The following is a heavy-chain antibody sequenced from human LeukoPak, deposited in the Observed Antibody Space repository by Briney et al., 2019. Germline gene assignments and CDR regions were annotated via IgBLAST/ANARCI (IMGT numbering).Heavy chain of an antibody. V-gene: IGHV3-30-3*01. CDR1: GSTFSSYA. Sequence: PGGSLRLSCAASGSTFSSYAMHWVRQAPGKGLEWVAVISYDGSNKYYADSVKGQFTISRDNSKNMLYLQMNSLRVDDTAVYYCARDSCMGSYGWYFDYWGQGTLVTVSS. J-gene: IGHJ4*02. CDR2: ISYDGSNK. CDR3: ARDSCMGSYGWYFDY. D-gene: IGHD1-26*01.